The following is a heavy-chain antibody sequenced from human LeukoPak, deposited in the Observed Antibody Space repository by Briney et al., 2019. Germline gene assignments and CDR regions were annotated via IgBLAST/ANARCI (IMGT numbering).Heavy chain of an antibody. CDR2: IYYSGST. V-gene: IGHV4-59*01. CDR1: GGSISNKY. J-gene: IGHJ4*02. Sequence: SETLSLTCTVSGGSISNKYWSWIRQPPGKGLEWIGYIYYSGSTNYNPSLKSRVTISVDTSKNQFSLKLSSVTAADTAVYYCAGSSSWRDFDYWGQGTLVTVSS. CDR3: AGSSSWRDFDY. D-gene: IGHD6-13*01.